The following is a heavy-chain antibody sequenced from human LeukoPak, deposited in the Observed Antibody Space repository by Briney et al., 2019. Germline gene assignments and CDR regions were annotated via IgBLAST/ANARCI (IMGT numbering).Heavy chain of an antibody. J-gene: IGHJ4*02. Sequence: PSETPLTCTVSGGSVSSGSYYWSWIRQPPGKGLEWIGYIYYSGSTNYNPSLKSRVTISVDTSKNQFSLKLSSVTAADTAVYYCARGGGVAGTPYNPYVYWGQGTLVTVSS. CDR1: GGSVSSGSYY. CDR2: IYYSGST. CDR3: ARGGGVAGTPYNPYVY. V-gene: IGHV4-61*01. D-gene: IGHD6-19*01.